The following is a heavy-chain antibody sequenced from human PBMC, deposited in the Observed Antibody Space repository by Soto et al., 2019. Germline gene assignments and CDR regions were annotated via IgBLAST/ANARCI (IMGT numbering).Heavy chain of an antibody. CDR1: GVSINRKVHY. CDR2: VFYTGST. J-gene: IGHJ4*02. V-gene: IGHV4-39*01. D-gene: IGHD3-16*01. Sequence: SSETLSLTCTVSGVSINRKVHYWAWVRQSPGKGLEWIGSVFYTGSTYHNPSLESRISISVDTPDNRFSLKVTSMTAADTGIYFCARHPFGGYAFDSWGQGTLVTVSS. CDR3: ARHPFGGYAFDS.